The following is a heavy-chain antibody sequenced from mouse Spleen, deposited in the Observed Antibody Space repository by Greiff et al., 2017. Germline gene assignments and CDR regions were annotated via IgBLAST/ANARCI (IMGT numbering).Heavy chain of an antibody. Sequence: QVQLQQSGAELVKPGASVKISCKASGYAFSSYWMNWVKQRPGKGLEWIGQIYPGDGDTNYNGKFKGKATLTADKSSSTAYMQLSSLTSEDSAVYFCARRGDNWDDYYAMDYWGQGTSVTVSS. J-gene: IGHJ4*01. D-gene: IGHD4-1*01. CDR3: ARRGDNWDDYYAMDY. V-gene: IGHV1-80*01. CDR1: GYAFSSYW. CDR2: IYPGDGDT.